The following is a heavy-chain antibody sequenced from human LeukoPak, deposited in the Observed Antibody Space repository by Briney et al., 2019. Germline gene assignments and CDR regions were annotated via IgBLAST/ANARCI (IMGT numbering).Heavy chain of an antibody. CDR2: ISWSSGSI. CDR1: GFTFDDYA. J-gene: IGHJ5*02. V-gene: IGHV3-9*01. CDR3: AKDGASGSYFS. Sequence: GGTLRLSCAASGFTFDDYAMHWVRQAPGKGLEWVSGISWSSGSIGYADSVKGRFTISRDNAKNSLYLQMNSLRAEDTALYYCAKDGASGSYFSWGQGTLVTVSS. D-gene: IGHD1-26*01.